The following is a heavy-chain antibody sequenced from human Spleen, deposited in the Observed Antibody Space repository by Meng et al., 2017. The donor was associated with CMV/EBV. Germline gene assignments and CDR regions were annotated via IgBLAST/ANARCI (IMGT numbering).Heavy chain of an antibody. D-gene: IGHD2-2*02. CDR2: ISAYNGNT. V-gene: IGHV1-18*01. Sequence: ASVKVSCKASGYTFTSYAISWVRQAPGQGLEWMGWISAYNGNTNYAQKLQGRVTMTTDTSTSTAYMELRSLRSDDTAVYYCARDVGSGCSSTSCYNGYYYYGMDVWGQGTTVTVSS. CDR1: GYTFTSYA. J-gene: IGHJ6*02. CDR3: ARDVGSGCSSTSCYNGYYYYGMDV.